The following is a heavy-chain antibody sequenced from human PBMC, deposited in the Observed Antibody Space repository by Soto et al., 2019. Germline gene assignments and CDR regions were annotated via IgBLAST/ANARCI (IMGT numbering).Heavy chain of an antibody. V-gene: IGHV3-7*01. CDR1: GFTFSSYW. CDR2: IKQDGSEK. CDR3: ASPSRGDYFDY. J-gene: IGHJ4*02. Sequence: GGSLRLSCAASGFTFSSYWMSWVRQAPGKGLEWVANIKQDGSEKYYVDSVKGRFTISRDNAKNSLYLQMNSLRAEDTAVYYCASPSRGDYFDYWGQGTLVTVSS.